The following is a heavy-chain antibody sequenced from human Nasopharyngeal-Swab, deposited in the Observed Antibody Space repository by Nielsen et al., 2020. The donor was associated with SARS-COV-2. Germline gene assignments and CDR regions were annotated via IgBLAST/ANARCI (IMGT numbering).Heavy chain of an antibody. CDR2: ISYDGSNK. J-gene: IGHJ3*02. D-gene: IGHD3-22*01. Sequence: GESLKISCAASGLTFSSYAMHWVRQAPGKGLEWVAVISYDGSNKYYADSVKGRFTISTDNSKNTLYLQMNSLRAEDAAVYYCARDGDDYYDTYDAFDIWGQGTMVTVSS. CDR1: GLTFSSYA. V-gene: IGHV3-30-3*01. CDR3: ARDGDDYYDTYDAFDI.